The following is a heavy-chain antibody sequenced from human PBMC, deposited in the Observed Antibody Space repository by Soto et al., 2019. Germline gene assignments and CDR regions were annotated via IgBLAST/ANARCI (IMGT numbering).Heavy chain of an antibody. Sequence: PGGSLRLSCEASGFTFSSYALHWVRQAPGKGLEWVGVTSFDGSNKYYADSVKGRFTISRDNSRNTLYLQMNSLRPGDTAVFYCARGGVSDWRRYYFDYWGQGTLVTVSS. CDR1: GFTFSSYA. J-gene: IGHJ4*02. D-gene: IGHD1-1*01. CDR3: ARGGVSDWRRYYFDY. V-gene: IGHV3-30*04. CDR2: TSFDGSNK.